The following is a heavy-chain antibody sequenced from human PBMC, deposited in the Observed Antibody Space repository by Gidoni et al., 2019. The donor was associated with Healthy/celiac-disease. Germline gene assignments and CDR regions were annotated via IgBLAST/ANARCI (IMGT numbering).Heavy chain of an antibody. CDR1: GFTSGDYS. V-gene: IGHV3-49*04. D-gene: IGHD5-12*01. Sequence: EVQLVASGGGLVQPARSLLPPCTASGFTSGDYSMRWVRQAPGKGLEWVGFIRSKAYGGTTEDAASGKGRFTISRDDSKSIAYLQMNSRKTEDTAVYYCTRLARGGYDSPNFDYWGQGTLVTVSS. CDR3: TRLARGGYDSPNFDY. J-gene: IGHJ4*02. CDR2: IRSKAYGGTT.